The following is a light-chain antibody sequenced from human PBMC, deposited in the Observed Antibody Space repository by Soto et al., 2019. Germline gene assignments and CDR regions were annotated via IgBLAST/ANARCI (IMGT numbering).Light chain of an antibody. CDR1: QSVSSY. CDR3: RQRSHRPPVVT. J-gene: IGKJ5*01. V-gene: IGKV3-11*01. Sequence: EIVLTQSPATLSLSPGERATLSCRASQSVSSYLAWYQQKPGQAPRLLIYDASKRATGIPARFSGSGSGTDSTLSLGSLEPEDFALCDCRQRSHRPPVVTVGEGTRLEIK. CDR2: DAS.